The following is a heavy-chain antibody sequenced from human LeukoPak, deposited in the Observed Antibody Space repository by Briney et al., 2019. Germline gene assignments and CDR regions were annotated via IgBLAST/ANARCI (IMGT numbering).Heavy chain of an antibody. CDR1: GYTFTGYY. V-gene: IGHV1-2*02. D-gene: IGHD3-10*01. Sequence: ASVKVSCKASGYTFTGYYIHWIKQAPGQGLEWVGWVNPDTGGTKYAQKFQGRVTMTRDTSINTADMELNRVTSDDTAVYYCARGPNIYGSGRSWFDPWGQGTQVTVSS. CDR2: VNPDTGGT. J-gene: IGHJ5*02. CDR3: ARGPNIYGSGRSWFDP.